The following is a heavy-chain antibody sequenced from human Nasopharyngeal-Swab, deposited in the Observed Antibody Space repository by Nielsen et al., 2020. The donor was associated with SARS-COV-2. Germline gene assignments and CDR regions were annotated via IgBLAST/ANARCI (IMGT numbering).Heavy chain of an antibody. CDR2: ISSSGSTI. CDR1: GFTFSSYE. V-gene: IGHV3-48*03. D-gene: IGHD3-9*01. Sequence: GGSLRLSCAASGFTFSSYEMSWVRQAPGKGLDWVSYISSSGSTIYYADSLKGRFTISRDNAKNSLYLQMNSLRAEDTAVYYCARGCVLTGPSCYYYGMDVWGQGTTVTVSS. J-gene: IGHJ6*02. CDR3: ARGCVLTGPSCYYYGMDV.